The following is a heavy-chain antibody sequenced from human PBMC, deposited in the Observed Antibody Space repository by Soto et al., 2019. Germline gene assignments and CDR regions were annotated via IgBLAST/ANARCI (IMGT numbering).Heavy chain of an antibody. V-gene: IGHV3-74*01. Sequence: PGGSLGLSCGAAGGQLREDWRHWVRQHQGKGLVWVSRINSEGSSVIYADSVKGRFTVSRDNAKNTLYLQMNNLRAEDTAVYYCVRDQSVAGPTTLFDPWGQGVLVTVSS. J-gene: IGHJ5*02. CDR1: GGQLREDW. CDR2: INSEGSSV. CDR3: VRDQSVAGPTTLFDP. D-gene: IGHD6-19*01.